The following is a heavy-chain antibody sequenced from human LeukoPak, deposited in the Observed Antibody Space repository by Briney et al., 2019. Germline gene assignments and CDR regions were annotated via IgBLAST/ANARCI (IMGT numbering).Heavy chain of an antibody. Sequence: PSETLSLTCTVSGGSISSYYWSWLRQPPGKRLEWIGYIYYSGSTNYNPSLKSRVTISVDTSKNQFSLKLSSVTAADTAVYYCARTPDCSGGSCYPLGYFQHWGQGTLVTVSS. V-gene: IGHV4-59*08. D-gene: IGHD2-15*01. CDR1: GGSISSYY. CDR3: ARTPDCSGGSCYPLGYFQH. J-gene: IGHJ1*01. CDR2: IYYSGST.